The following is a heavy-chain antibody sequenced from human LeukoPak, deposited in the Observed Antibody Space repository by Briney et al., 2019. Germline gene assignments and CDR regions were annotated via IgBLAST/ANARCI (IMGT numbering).Heavy chain of an antibody. J-gene: IGHJ4*02. CDR1: GFTFSSYS. D-gene: IGHD3-3*01. Sequence: GGSLRLSCAASGFTFSSYSMNWVRQAPGKGLEWVSSISSSSSYIYYADSVKGRFTISRDNAKNSLYLQMNSLRAEDTAVYYCARPITILGVVGDDYWGQGTLVTVSS. CDR2: ISSSSSYI. V-gene: IGHV3-21*01. CDR3: ARPITILGVVGDDY.